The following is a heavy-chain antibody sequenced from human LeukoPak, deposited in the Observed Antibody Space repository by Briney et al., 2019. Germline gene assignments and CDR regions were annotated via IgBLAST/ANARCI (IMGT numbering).Heavy chain of an antibody. J-gene: IGHJ4*02. Sequence: PSETLSLTCTVSGGSISSSSYYWGWIRQPPGKGLEWIGSIYYSGSTYYNPSLKSRVTISVDTSKNQFSLKLSSVTAADTAVYYCASLGVGYSGYDRGYWGQGTLVTVSS. CDR2: IYYSGST. CDR3: ASLGVGYSGYDRGY. V-gene: IGHV4-39*01. CDR1: GGSISSSSYY. D-gene: IGHD5-12*01.